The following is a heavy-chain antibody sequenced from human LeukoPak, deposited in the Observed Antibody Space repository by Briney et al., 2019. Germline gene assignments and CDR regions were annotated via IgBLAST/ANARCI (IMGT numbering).Heavy chain of an antibody. CDR2: INHSGST. Sequence: SETLSLTCAVYGGSFSGYYWSWIRQPPGKGLEWIGEINHSGSTNYNPSLKSRVTISVDTSKNQFSLKLSSVTAADTAVYYCARLSYSSSWYYWGQGTLVTVSS. V-gene: IGHV4-34*01. J-gene: IGHJ4*02. D-gene: IGHD6-13*01. CDR3: ARLSYSSSWYY. CDR1: GGSFSGYY.